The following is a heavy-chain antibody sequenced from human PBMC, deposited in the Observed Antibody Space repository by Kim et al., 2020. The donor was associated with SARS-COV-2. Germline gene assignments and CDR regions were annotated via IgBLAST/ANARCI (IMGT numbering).Heavy chain of an antibody. CDR2: ISNSGAHT. J-gene: IGHJ4*02. V-gene: IGHV3-23*01. CDR1: GFTFSAYA. CDR3: AKTRGSGYNYCSFDS. D-gene: IGHD3-22*01. Sequence: GGSLRLSCAASGFTFSAYAMSWVRQAPGKGLQWVSTISNSGAHTYNANSVKGRSTISRDNSKNTLYLQLSSLRAEDTAVYYCAKTRGSGYNYCSFDSWGQAALVSVSA.